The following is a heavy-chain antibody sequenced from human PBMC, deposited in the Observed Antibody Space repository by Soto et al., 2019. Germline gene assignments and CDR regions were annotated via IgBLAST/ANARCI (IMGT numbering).Heavy chain of an antibody. CDR1: GGAISGYY. CDR3: ARGQRFSDWFDP. J-gene: IGHJ5*02. Sequence: SETLSLTCTVTGGAISGYYWTWIRQSDGEGLEWIGRIYSSGSTNYNPSLKSRVTISLDTSMNYFSLRLSSVTAADTTVYYCARGQRFSDWFDPWGQGTLVTVSS. D-gene: IGHD3-3*01. CDR2: IYSSGST. V-gene: IGHV4-4*07.